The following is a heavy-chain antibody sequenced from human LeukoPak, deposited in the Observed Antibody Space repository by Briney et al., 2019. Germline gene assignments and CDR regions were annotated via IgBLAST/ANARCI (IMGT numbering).Heavy chain of an antibody. J-gene: IGHJ4*02. CDR3: ARDSGIAAREGADY. CDR1: GYTFTSYD. Sequence: ASVKVSCKASGYTFTSYDTNWVRQATGQGLEWMGWMNPNSGNTGYAQKFQGRVTMTRNTSISTAYMELSSLRSEDTAVYYCARDSGIAAREGADYWGQGTLVTVSS. D-gene: IGHD6-13*01. V-gene: IGHV1-8*01. CDR2: MNPNSGNT.